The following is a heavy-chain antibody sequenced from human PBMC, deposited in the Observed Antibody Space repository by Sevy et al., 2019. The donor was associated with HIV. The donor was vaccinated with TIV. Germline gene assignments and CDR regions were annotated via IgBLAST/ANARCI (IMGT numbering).Heavy chain of an antibody. Sequence: GGSLRLSCAASGFTFSSYGMHWVRQAPGKGLEWVAVISYDGSNKYYADSVKGRFTISRDNSKNTLYLQMNSLRAEDTAVYYCAKGAFLTVVVAALDAFDIWGQGTMVTVSS. D-gene: IGHD2-15*01. CDR1: GFTFSSYG. CDR3: AKGAFLTVVVAALDAFDI. J-gene: IGHJ3*02. CDR2: ISYDGSNK. V-gene: IGHV3-30*18.